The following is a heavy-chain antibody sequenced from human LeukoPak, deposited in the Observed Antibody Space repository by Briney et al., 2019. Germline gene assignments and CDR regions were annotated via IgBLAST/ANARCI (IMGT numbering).Heavy chain of an antibody. CDR1: GGSNSRYH. V-gene: IGHV4-59*08. J-gene: IGHJ4*02. CDR2: IHHTGST. Sequence: PSETLSLTCTVSGGSNSRYHSSWVRQPPGKGLEWIGYIHHTGSTNFNPSLKSRVTMSVDTSENQFSLQLSSVTAADTALYYCATHDGSSWFYFDYWSQGTLVTVSS. CDR3: ATHDGSSWFYFDY. D-gene: IGHD6-13*01.